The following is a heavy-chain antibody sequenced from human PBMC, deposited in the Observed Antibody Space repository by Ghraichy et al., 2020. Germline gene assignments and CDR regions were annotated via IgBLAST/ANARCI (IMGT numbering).Heavy chain of an antibody. J-gene: IGHJ6*02. Sequence: ASVKVSCKASGYTFTGYYMHWVRQAPGQGLEWMGWINPNSGGTNYAQKFQGRVTMTRDTSISTAYMELSRLRSDDTAVYYCARSLPTRIAVAGRGDLYYYYGMDVWGQGTTVTVSS. CDR2: INPNSGGT. CDR1: GYTFTGYY. V-gene: IGHV1-2*02. CDR3: ARSLPTRIAVAGRGDLYYYYGMDV. D-gene: IGHD6-19*01.